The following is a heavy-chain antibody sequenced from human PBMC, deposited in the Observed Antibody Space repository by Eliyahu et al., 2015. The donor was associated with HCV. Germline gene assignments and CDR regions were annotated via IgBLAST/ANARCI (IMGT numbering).Heavy chain of an antibody. D-gene: IGHD5-24*01. CDR3: ARASVEMATILYFDY. CDR2: INHTGST. CDR1: GGSFSGYY. J-gene: IGHJ4*02. Sequence: QVQLQQWGAGLLKPSETLSLTCAVYGGSFSGYYWSWIRQPPGKGLEWIGEINHTGSTNYNPSLKSRVTISVDTSKNQFSLKLSSVTAADTAVYYCARASVEMATILYFDYWGQGTLVTVSS. V-gene: IGHV4-34*01.